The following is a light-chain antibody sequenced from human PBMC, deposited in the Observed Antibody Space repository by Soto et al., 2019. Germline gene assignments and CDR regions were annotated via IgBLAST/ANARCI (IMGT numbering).Light chain of an antibody. CDR1: SGHSNYA. CDR2: LNSDGSH. V-gene: IGLV4-69*01. J-gene: IGLJ2*01. Sequence: QPVLTQSPSASASLGASVKLTCTLSSGHSNYAVAWHQQQPEKGPRYLMKLNSDGSHTKGDGIPDRFSGSSSGAERYLTISSLQSDDEADYSWHTWGTGMVVFGGGTKLTVL. CDR3: HTWGTGMVV.